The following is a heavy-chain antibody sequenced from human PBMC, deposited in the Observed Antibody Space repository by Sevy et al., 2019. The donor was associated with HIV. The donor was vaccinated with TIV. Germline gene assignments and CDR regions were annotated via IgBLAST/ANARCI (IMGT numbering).Heavy chain of an antibody. J-gene: IGHJ4*02. Sequence: SETLSLTCAVYGGSFSGYYWSWIRQPPGKGLEWIGEINHSGSTNYNPSLKSRVTISVDTSKNQFSLKLGSVTAADTAVYYCARVRRFGGGEFDYWGQGTLVTVSS. CDR3: ARVRRFGGGEFDY. D-gene: IGHD3-10*01. CDR2: INHSGST. V-gene: IGHV4-34*01. CDR1: GGSFSGYY.